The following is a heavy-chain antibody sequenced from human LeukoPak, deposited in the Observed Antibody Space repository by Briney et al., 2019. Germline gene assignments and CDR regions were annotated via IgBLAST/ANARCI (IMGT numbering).Heavy chain of an antibody. CDR1: GGSISSYY. CDR2: IYYSGST. J-gene: IGHJ4*02. V-gene: IGHV4-59*12. Sequence: SETLSLTCTVSGGSISSYYWSWIRQPPGKGLEWIGYIYYSGSTNYNPSLKSRVTISVDTSKNQFSLKLSSVTAADTAVYYCARVEMATIDFDYWGQGTLVTVSS. CDR3: ARVEMATIDFDY. D-gene: IGHD5-24*01.